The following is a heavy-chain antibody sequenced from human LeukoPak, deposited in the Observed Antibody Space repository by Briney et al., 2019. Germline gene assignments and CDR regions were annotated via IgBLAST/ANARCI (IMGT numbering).Heavy chain of an antibody. J-gene: IGHJ4*02. Sequence: PSETLSLTCAVYGGSFSGYYWSWIRQPPGKGLEWIGEINHSGSTNYNPSLKSRVTISVDTSKNQFSLKLSSVTAADTAVYYCARGFRSYDFWSGHYYGYWGQGTRVTVSS. D-gene: IGHD3-3*01. CDR1: GGSFSGYY. CDR2: INHSGST. CDR3: ARGFRSYDFWSGHYYGY. V-gene: IGHV4-34*01.